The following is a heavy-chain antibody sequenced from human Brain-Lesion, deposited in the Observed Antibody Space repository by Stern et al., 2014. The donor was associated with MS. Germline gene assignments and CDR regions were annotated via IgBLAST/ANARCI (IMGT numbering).Heavy chain of an antibody. Sequence: VQLEESGPGLVKPSQTLSLTCTVSGGSVGSGSYDWSWIRQPAGKGLGWIGRIFTTGSTYYNPSLKSRVSISIDTSKNQFSLKLPSVTAADTAVYYCARDKEDTNMAFRYFDNWGQGTLVTVSS. CDR3: ARDKEDTNMAFRYFDN. CDR1: GGSVGSGSYD. J-gene: IGHJ4*02. D-gene: IGHD5-18*01. V-gene: IGHV4-61*02. CDR2: IFTTGST.